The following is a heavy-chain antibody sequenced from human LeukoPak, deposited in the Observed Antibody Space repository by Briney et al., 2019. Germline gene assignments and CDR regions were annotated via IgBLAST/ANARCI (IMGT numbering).Heavy chain of an antibody. J-gene: IGHJ6*03. V-gene: IGHV4-34*01. CDR1: GESFTGYY. Sequence: SETLSLTCAVYGESFTGYYWNWIRQPPGNGLEWIGEINQSGSTNYNPSLKSRITISVDTSKNQFSLKLSSVTAADTAVYYCATSSTSSYYYYYMDVWGKGTTVTVSS. CDR2: INQSGST. CDR3: ATSSTSSYYYYYMDV. D-gene: IGHD2-2*01.